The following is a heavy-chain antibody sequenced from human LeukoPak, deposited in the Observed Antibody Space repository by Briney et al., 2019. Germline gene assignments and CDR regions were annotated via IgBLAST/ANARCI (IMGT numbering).Heavy chain of an antibody. J-gene: IGHJ2*01. D-gene: IGHD3-9*01. V-gene: IGHV3-33*01. CDR2: IWYDGSNK. CDR1: GFTFSSYG. CDR3: ARDQNDILTGDGWYFDL. Sequence: AGGSLTLSCAASGFTFSSYGMHWVRQAPGKGLEWVAFIWYDGSNKYYADSVKGRFTISRDNSKNTLYLQMNSLRAEDTAVYYCARDQNDILTGDGWYFDLWGRGTLVTVSS.